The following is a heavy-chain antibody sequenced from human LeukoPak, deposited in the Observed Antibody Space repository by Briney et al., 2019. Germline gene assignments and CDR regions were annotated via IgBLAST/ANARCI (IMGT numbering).Heavy chain of an antibody. D-gene: IGHD3-10*01. V-gene: IGHV3-30*18. J-gene: IGHJ6*02. CDR2: TSSDLNVK. Sequence: GGSLRLSCAASGFTFRNYVIHWVRQAPGKGLEWVAVTSSDLNVKLYADSVKGRFTISRDNSKNTLYLQMNSLRAEDTAVYYCAKGGYYYGSANYYGMDVWGQGTTVTVSS. CDR3: AKGGYYYGSANYYGMDV. CDR1: GFTFRNYV.